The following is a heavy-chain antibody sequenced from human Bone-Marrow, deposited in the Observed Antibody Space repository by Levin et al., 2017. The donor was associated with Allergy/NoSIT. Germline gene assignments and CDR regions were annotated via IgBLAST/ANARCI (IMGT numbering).Heavy chain of an antibody. D-gene: IGHD2-2*03. CDR3: ARMDIVVVPAASGAFDF. J-gene: IGHJ3*01. CDR2: INPSGGST. V-gene: IGHV1-46*01. Sequence: GESLKISCKASGYTFTSYFMHWVRQAPGQGLEWMGIINPSGGSTTYAQKFQGRVTMTRDPSTSTVYMELSSLRSEDTAVYYCARMDIVVVPAASGAFDFWGRGTMVTVSS. CDR1: GYTFTSYF.